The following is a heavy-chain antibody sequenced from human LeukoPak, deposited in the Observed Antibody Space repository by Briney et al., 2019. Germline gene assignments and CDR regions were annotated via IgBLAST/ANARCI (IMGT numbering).Heavy chain of an antibody. Sequence: ASVKVSCKASGGTFSSYAISWVRQAPGQGLEWMGRIIPIFGIANYAQKFQGRVTITADKSTSTAYMELSSLRSEDTAVYYCASSGSSGWSSSPHGMDVWGQGTTVTVSS. J-gene: IGHJ6*02. CDR1: GGTFSSYA. CDR2: IIPIFGIA. D-gene: IGHD6-19*01. CDR3: ASSGSSGWSSSPHGMDV. V-gene: IGHV1-69*04.